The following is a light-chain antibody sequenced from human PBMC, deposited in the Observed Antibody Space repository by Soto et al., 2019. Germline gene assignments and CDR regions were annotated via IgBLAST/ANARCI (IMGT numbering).Light chain of an antibody. CDR2: DDN. J-gene: IGLJ1*01. V-gene: IGLV3-21*02. CDR1: DIESKS. CDR3: QLWDSSSDQPYV. Sequence: SYELTQPPSMSVAPGQTARITCGGYDIESKSVHWYQQKPGQAPVLVVYDDNDRPSGIPERFSGSNSGNTATLTISRVEAGDEADYFCQLWDSSSDQPYVFGAGTKLTVL.